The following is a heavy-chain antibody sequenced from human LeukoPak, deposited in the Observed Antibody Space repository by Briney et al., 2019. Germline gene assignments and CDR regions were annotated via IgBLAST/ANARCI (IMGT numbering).Heavy chain of an antibody. D-gene: IGHD3-16*01. Sequence: PSETLSLTCTVSGASVSSYYWSWIRQPPGRGLEWIGYLSHSGSSDSNPSLKSRVTILVDTSKNQFSLKLSSLTAADTAVYYCATREVLNSWFDPWGQGTLVTVSS. J-gene: IGHJ5*02. CDR3: ATREVLNSWFDP. CDR2: LSHSGSS. CDR1: GASVSSYY. V-gene: IGHV4-59*02.